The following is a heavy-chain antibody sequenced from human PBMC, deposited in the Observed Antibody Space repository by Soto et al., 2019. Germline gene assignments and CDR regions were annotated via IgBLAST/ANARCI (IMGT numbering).Heavy chain of an antibody. Sequence: EVQLVESGGVLVQPGGSLRLSCAASGFTVSSNYMSWVRQAPGKGLEWVSVIYSGGSTYYADSVKGRFTISRHNSKNTLYLQMNSLRAEDKAVYYCARQAGTLGDYWGQGTLGTVYS. V-gene: IGHV3-53*04. D-gene: IGHD6-19*01. CDR1: GFTVSSNY. J-gene: IGHJ4*02. CDR2: IYSGGST. CDR3: ARQAGTLGDY.